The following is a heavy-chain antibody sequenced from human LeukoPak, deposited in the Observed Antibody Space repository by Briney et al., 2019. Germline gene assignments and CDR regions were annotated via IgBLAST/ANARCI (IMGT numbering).Heavy chain of an antibody. J-gene: IGHJ5*02. CDR2: IYPGDSDT. Sequence: GESLKISCKCSGYRFTTYWIGWVRQMPGKGLEWMGIIYPGDSDTRYSPSFQGQVTISADKSISTAYLQWSSLKASDTAMYYCAIFDFLFGEIDNWFDPWGQGTLVTVSS. D-gene: IGHD3-3*01. V-gene: IGHV5-51*01. CDR3: AIFDFLFGEIDNWFDP. CDR1: GYRFTTYW.